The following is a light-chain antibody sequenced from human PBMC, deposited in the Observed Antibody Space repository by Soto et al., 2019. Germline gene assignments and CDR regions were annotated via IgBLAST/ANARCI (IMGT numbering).Light chain of an antibody. CDR1: QSISSW. CDR3: QQYNSYSKT. J-gene: IGKJ1*01. Sequence: IQMTKSTSYMSVFVGEIITITCRASQSISSWLAWYEQKPGKAPKLLXYYASSLESGVPSRFSGSGSGTEFTLTISSLQPDDFATYYCQQYNSYSKTFGQGTKVDIK. V-gene: IGKV1-5*01. CDR2: YAS.